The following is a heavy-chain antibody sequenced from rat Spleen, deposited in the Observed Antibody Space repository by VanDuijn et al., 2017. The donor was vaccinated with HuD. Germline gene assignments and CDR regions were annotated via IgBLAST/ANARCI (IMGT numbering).Heavy chain of an antibody. CDR2: ISYEGRST. CDR3: TRVNYSAYMDFDY. CDR1: GFTFSDYY. J-gene: IGHJ2*01. D-gene: IGHD1-2*01. V-gene: IGHV5-22*01. Sequence: EVQLVESGGGLVQPGRSLKLSCAASGFTFSDYYMAWVRQAPKKGLEWVASISYEGRSTYYGDSVKGRFTISRDNGKSTLHLQMNSLRSEDTATYHCTRVNYSAYMDFDYWGQGVMVTVSS.